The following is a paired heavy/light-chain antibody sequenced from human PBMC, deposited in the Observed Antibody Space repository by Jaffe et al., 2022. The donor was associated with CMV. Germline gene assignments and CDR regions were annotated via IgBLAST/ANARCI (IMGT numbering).Heavy chain of an antibody. CDR2: ISGSGGST. V-gene: IGHV3-23*01. CDR3: AKLWGPMATTNGRSTGNDY. CDR1: GFTFSSYA. Sequence: EVQLLESGGGLVQPGGSLRLSCAASGFTFSSYAMSWVRQAPGKGLEWVSAISGSGGSTYYADSVKGRFTISRDNSKNTLYLQMNSLRAEDTAVYYCAKLWGPMATTNGRSTGNDYWGQGTLVTVSS. D-gene: IGHD5-12*01. J-gene: IGHJ4*02.
Light chain of an antibody. CDR1: QSVSSY. Sequence: EIVLTQSPATLSLSPGERATLSCRASQSVSSYLAWYQQKPGQAPRLLIYDASNRATGIPARFSGSGSGTDFTLTISSLEPEDFAVYYCQQRSNWPRTFGGGTKVEIK. CDR2: DAS. J-gene: IGKJ4*01. CDR3: QQRSNWPRT. V-gene: IGKV3-11*01.